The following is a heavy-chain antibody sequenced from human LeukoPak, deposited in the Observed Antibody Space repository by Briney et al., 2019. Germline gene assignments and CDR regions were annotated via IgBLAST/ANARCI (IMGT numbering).Heavy chain of an antibody. V-gene: IGHV3-23*01. Sequence: GGSLRLSCAASGFTFSSNAMSWVRQAPGKGLEWVSAISGSGGNSYYADSVKGRFTISRDNSKNTLYLQMNSLRAEDTAVYYCAKPLRGYRTYYFDYWGQGTLVTVSS. CDR1: GFTFSSNA. D-gene: IGHD5-18*01. J-gene: IGHJ4*02. CDR2: ISGSGGNS. CDR3: AKPLRGYRTYYFDY.